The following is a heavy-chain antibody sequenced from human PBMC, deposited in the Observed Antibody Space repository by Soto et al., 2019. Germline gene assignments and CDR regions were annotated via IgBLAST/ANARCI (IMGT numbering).Heavy chain of an antibody. D-gene: IGHD3-10*01. CDR2: IYYSGST. CDR1: GGSISSYY. J-gene: IGHJ3*01. V-gene: IGHV4-59*01. Sequence: QVQLQESGPGLVKPSETLSLTCTVSGGSISSYYWSWIRQPPGKGLEWIGYIYYSGSTNYNPSLKSRVTIAVDTSKTQFALKLSSVTAADTAVYYCARVWGGAFDFWGQGTIVTVSS. CDR3: ARVWGGAFDF.